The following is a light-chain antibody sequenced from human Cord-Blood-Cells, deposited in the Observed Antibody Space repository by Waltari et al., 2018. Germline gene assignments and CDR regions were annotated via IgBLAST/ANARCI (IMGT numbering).Light chain of an antibody. V-gene: IGLV2-14*01. CDR2: DVS. J-gene: IGLJ1*01. Sequence: QSALTQPASVSGSPGQSITISCTGTSSDAGGYKSVSWYQQHPGKAPKLMIYDVSNRPSGVSNRFSGSKSGNTASLTISGLQAEDEADYYCSSYTSSSLYVFGTGTKVTVL. CDR1: SSDAGGYKS. CDR3: SSYTSSSLYV.